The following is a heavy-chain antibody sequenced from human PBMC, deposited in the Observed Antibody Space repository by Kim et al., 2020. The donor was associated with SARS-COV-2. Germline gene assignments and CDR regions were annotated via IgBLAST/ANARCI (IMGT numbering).Heavy chain of an antibody. Sequence: SETLSLTCSVSGGSISSSDYYWGWIRQHPGKGLEWIATIYYSGNTYYNPSLKGRVTISVDTSKKQFSLRLSSVTAADAAVYYCARHLRNWYFDLWGRGTLVTVSS. CDR1: GGSISSSDYY. J-gene: IGHJ2*01. V-gene: IGHV4-39*01. CDR3: ARHLRNWYFDL. CDR2: IYYSGNT.